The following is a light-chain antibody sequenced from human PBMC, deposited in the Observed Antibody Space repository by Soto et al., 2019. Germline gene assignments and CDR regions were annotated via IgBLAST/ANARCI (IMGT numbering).Light chain of an antibody. Sequence: QSALTQPPSASGSPGRSVTISCTGTSSDVGGYDYVSWFQQHPGKAPKLIIYEVTKRPSGVPDRFSASKSGNTASLTVSGLQAEDEADYYCSSFVAGNNYWVFGGGTKVT. V-gene: IGLV2-8*01. CDR1: SSDVGGYDY. CDR3: SSFVAGNNYWV. CDR2: EVT. J-gene: IGLJ3*02.